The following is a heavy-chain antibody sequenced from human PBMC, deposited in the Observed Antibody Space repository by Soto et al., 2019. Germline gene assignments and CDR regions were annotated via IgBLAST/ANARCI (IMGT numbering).Heavy chain of an antibody. D-gene: IGHD1-20*01. CDR1: GYTFTSYD. CDR2: MNPNTGNT. Sequence: QVQLVQSGAEVKKPGASVKVSCKASGYTFTSYDINWVRQATGQGLEWMGWMNPNTGNTGYAQKFQGRATMTRNTSITTAYIDLSSLRSEDTAVYYCAREITGKFPNWGQGTLVTVSS. CDR3: AREITGKFPN. V-gene: IGHV1-8*01. J-gene: IGHJ4*02.